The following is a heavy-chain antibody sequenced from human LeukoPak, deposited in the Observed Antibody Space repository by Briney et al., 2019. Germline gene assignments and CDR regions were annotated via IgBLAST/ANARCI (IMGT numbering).Heavy chain of an antibody. CDR3: AREVRYSSGWFFDY. D-gene: IGHD6-19*01. CDR2: IYTDENT. V-gene: IGHV4-4*07. J-gene: IGHJ4*02. Sequence: SETLSLTCTVSGGSISIYYWIWLRQPAGKGLEWIVRIYTDENTFFNPSLKSRVTMSVDTSKNQFSLQLTSVTAADAAVYYCAREVRYSSGWFFDYWGQGTLVTVSS. CDR1: GGSISIYY.